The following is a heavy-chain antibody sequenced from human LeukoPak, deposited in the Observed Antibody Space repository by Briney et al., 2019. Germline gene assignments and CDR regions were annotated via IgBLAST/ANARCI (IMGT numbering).Heavy chain of an antibody. D-gene: IGHD6-13*01. J-gene: IGHJ1*01. CDR2: IYPGDSHV. CDR1: GYSFSLYW. CDR3: ARLSGDSWSDTGHFSH. Sequence: GESLKISCEGSGYSFSLYWIAWVRQMPGKGLEWMGVIYPGDSHVLYGPSMQGRFTISSDKSINTAYLQWSSLEASDTAMYFCARLSGDSWSDTGHFSHWGQGTLVRVSS. V-gene: IGHV5-51*01.